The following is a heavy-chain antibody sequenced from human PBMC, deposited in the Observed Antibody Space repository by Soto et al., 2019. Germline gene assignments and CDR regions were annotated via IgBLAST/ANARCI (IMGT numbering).Heavy chain of an antibody. CDR2: ISAYNGNT. Sequence: QVQLVQSGAEVKKPGASVKVSCKASGYTFTSYGISWVRQAPGQGLEWMGWISAYNGNTNYAQKLQGRVTMTTDTSTSPAYMELRSLRTDDTAVYYCAREAWNFLLWFGEPPPYYGMDVWGQGTTVAVSS. CDR1: GYTFTSYG. CDR3: AREAWNFLLWFGEPPPYYGMDV. D-gene: IGHD3-10*01. V-gene: IGHV1-18*01. J-gene: IGHJ6*02.